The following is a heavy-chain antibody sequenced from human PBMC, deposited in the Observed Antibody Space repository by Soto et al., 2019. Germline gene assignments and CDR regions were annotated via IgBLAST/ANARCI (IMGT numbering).Heavy chain of an antibody. CDR2: ISAYNGNT. V-gene: IGHV1-18*01. Sequence: ASVKVSCKASGYTFTSYGISWVRQAPGQGLEWMGWISAYNGNTNYAQKLQGRVTMTTDTSTSTAYMELRSLRSDDTAVYYCAKLTLEYSNRGYYFDYWGQGTLVTVSS. CDR1: GYTFTSYG. CDR3: AKLTLEYSNRGYYFDY. J-gene: IGHJ4*02. D-gene: IGHD6-6*01.